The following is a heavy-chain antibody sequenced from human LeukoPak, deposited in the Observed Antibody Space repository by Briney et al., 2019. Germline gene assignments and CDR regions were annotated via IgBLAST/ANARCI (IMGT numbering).Heavy chain of an antibody. D-gene: IGHD6-19*01. Sequence: SETLSLTCTVSGGSLRSSGHWWVWIRQPPGKGLEWIGSIHYSWKVYYNPSLKRRVTTSVDPSTDQFSLRLSSATAADTAIYSCARQSGDQSSAWYFAAWGQGTLVTVSS. CDR3: ARQSGDQSSAWYFAA. CDR1: GGSLRSSGHW. J-gene: IGHJ4*02. CDR2: IHYSWKV. V-gene: IGHV4-39*01.